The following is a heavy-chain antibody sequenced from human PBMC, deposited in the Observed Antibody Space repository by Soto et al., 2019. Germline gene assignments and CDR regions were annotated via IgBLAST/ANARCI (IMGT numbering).Heavy chain of an antibody. CDR2: ISSNGGST. Sequence: GGSLRLSCSASGFTFSSYAMHWVRQAPGKGLEYVSAISSNGGSTYYADSVKGRFTISRDNSKNTLYLQMSSLRAEDTAVYYCVKGGYCSSTSCLHGGMDVWGQGTTVTVSS. CDR3: VKGGYCSSTSCLHGGMDV. CDR1: GFTFSSYA. D-gene: IGHD2-2*01. J-gene: IGHJ6*02. V-gene: IGHV3-64D*06.